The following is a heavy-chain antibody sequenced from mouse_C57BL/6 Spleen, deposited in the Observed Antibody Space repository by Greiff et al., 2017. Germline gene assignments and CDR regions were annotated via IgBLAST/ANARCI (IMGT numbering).Heavy chain of an antibody. CDR2: IHPNSGST. Sequence: VQLQQPGAELVKPGASVKLSCKASGYTFTSYWMHWVKQRPGQGLEWIGMIHPNSGSTNYNEKFKSKATLTVDKSSSTAYMQLSSLTSEDSAVYYCARGDYYGSSYDWYVDVWGTGTTVTVSS. D-gene: IGHD1-1*01. CDR1: GYTFTSYW. CDR3: ARGDYYGSSYDWYVDV. V-gene: IGHV1-64*01. J-gene: IGHJ1*03.